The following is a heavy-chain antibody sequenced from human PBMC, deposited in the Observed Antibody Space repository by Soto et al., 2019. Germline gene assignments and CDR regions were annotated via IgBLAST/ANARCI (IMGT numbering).Heavy chain of an antibody. CDR1: GISVTSDTSY. CDR2: LSYSGDT. CDR3: AKGGSHWLDP. V-gene: IGHV4-61*01. Sequence: QVQLQESGPGLVKPSETLSLTCTVSGISVTSDTSYWSWMRQPPGKGLEWIGYLSYSGDTKYNTSLQSRVTISSDTSMNEFSLKLYSVTAADTAVYYCAKGGSHWLDPGGQGALVTVSS. J-gene: IGHJ5*02.